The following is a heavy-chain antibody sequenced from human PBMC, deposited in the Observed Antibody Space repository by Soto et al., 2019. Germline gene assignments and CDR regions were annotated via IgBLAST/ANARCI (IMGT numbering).Heavy chain of an antibody. J-gene: IGHJ4*02. V-gene: IGHV1-18*01. Sequence: ASVKVSCKASGYNFPSFGINWVRQAPGQGLEWMGWISVYNGNTNFAQKLQGRVTMTTDTSTSTAHMELRSLRSDDTAVYYCARVPDYWGQGILVTVSS. CDR1: GYNFPSFG. CDR3: ARVPDY. CDR2: ISVYNGNT. D-gene: IGHD2-2*01.